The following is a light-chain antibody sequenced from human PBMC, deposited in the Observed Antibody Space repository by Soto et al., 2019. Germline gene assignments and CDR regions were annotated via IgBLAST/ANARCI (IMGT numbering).Light chain of an antibody. CDR1: SSNIGSNY. J-gene: IGLJ3*02. CDR2: DND. CDR3: GTWGNSLSAAV. V-gene: IGLV1-51*01. Sequence: QSVLTQPPSLSAAPGQKVTISCSGGSSNIGSNYVSWYQQLPGAPPKLLIVDNDKRPSAVPDRFSGSQSGTSATLAITGLQTGDEAGYYWGTWGNSLSAAVFAGGTQLTVL.